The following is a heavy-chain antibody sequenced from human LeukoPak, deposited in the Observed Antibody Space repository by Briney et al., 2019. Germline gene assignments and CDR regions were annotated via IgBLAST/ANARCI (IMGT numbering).Heavy chain of an antibody. V-gene: IGHV4-34*01. CDR3: ARGVSRYYDILTGYVYYYYMDV. CDR1: GGSFSGYY. Sequence: SETLSLTCAVYGGSFSGYYWSWIRQPPGKGLEWIGEIIHSGSTNYNPSLKSRVTISVDKSKNQFSLKLSSVTAADTAGYYCARGVSRYYDILTGYVYYYYMDVWGKGTTVTVSS. D-gene: IGHD3-9*01. CDR2: IIHSGST. J-gene: IGHJ6*03.